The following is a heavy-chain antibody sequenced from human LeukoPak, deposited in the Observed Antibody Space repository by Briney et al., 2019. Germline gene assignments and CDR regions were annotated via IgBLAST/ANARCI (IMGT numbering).Heavy chain of an antibody. V-gene: IGHV4-59*08. J-gene: IGHJ4*02. CDR3: AKTRIQIASSEFY. CDR1: GGSISTYF. D-gene: IGHD5-18*01. Sequence: PSETLSLTCTVSGGSISTYFWSWLRQPPGKGLEWIAYIHYSGTTDYSSSLRSRVTISLDTSKHQFSLKLSSVTAADTALYYCAKTRIQIASSEFYWGQGTLVTVSA. CDR2: IHYSGTT.